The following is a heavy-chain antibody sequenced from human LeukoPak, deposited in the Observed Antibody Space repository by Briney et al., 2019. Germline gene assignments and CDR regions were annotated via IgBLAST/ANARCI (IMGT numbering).Heavy chain of an antibody. CDR1: GFTFTIYA. V-gene: IGHV3-23*01. CDR3: AKWRKATVTTSCDY. Sequence: GGSLRLSCAVSGFTFTIYAMSWVRQAPGKGLEWVSAISSSGGSTYYADSVKGRFTISRDNSKNTLYLQMNSLRAEDTAVYYCAKWRKATVTTSCDYWGQGTLVTVSS. D-gene: IGHD4-17*01. J-gene: IGHJ4*02. CDR2: ISSSGGST.